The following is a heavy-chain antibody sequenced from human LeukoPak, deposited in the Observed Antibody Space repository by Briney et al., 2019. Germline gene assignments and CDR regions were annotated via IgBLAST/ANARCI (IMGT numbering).Heavy chain of an antibody. V-gene: IGHV4-59*01. J-gene: IGHJ3*02. CDR3: VRNTLGHYDAFDI. D-gene: IGHD1/OR15-1a*01. CDR1: GGSISGYY. CDR2: IYYSGSI. Sequence: PSETLSLTCTVSGGSISGYYWSWIRQPPGKGLEWIGYIYYSGSINYNSSLKSRVAISVDTSRNQFSLTLSSMTAADTAVYYCVRNTLGHYDAFDIRGQGTMVTVSS.